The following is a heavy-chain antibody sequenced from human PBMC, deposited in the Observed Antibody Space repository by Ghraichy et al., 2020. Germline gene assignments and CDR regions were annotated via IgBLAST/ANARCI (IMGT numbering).Heavy chain of an antibody. CDR3: ARDRRGTNYDYYYGMDV. J-gene: IGHJ6*02. D-gene: IGHD1-7*01. Sequence: SETLSLPCAVYGGSFRGYYWSWIRQPPGKGLEWIGEINHSGSTNYNPSLKRRVTISVDTSKNQFSLKLSAVTAADTAVYYCARDRRGTNYDYYYGMDVWGQGTTVTVSS. CDR1: GGSFRGYY. V-gene: IGHV4-34*01. CDR2: INHSGST.